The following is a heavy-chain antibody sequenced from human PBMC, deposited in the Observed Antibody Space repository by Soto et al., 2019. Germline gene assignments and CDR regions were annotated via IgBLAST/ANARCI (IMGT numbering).Heavy chain of an antibody. CDR3: AREGYTFGPGAVSGAFDI. Sequence: QVQLVQSGAEVRRPGSSVKVSCKASGGTFGSNAISWVRQAPGQGLEWMGNIIPIFGTTNNAQKFQGRVTITADESTNTAYMELSSLRSEDTAVYYCAREGYTFGPGAVSGAFDIWGQGTVVTVSS. V-gene: IGHV1-69*15. J-gene: IGHJ3*02. D-gene: IGHD1-1*01. CDR2: IIPIFGTT. CDR1: GGTFGSNA.